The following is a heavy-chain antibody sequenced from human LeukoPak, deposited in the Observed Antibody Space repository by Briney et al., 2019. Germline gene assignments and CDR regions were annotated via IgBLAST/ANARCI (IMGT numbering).Heavy chain of an antibody. CDR3: ACGTYYDFWSGYDAFDI. CDR2: IYYSGST. Sequence: SETLSLTCTVSGGSISSYYWSWIRQPPGKGLEWIGYIYYSGSTNYNPSLKSRVTISVQTSKNQFSLKLSSVTAADTAVYYCACGTYYDFWSGYDAFDIWGQGTMVTVSS. V-gene: IGHV4-59*01. D-gene: IGHD3-3*01. J-gene: IGHJ3*02. CDR1: GGSISSYY.